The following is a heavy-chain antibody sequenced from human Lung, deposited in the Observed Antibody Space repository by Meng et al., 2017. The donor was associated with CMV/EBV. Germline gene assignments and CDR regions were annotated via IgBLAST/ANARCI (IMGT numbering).Heavy chain of an antibody. D-gene: IGHD1-1*01. V-gene: IGHV3-13*01. Sequence: GGSLRLXXTASGFIFSTHDMHWVRQATGKGLEWFSAIGTLADTYYPYSVKGRFTLSRENAKNSLYLQMNSLRAGDTAVYYCVRAHKPTGRSLQVYYSMDFWGQGTXVTVSS. CDR2: IGTLADT. J-gene: IGHJ6*02. CDR1: GFIFSTHD. CDR3: VRAHKPTGRSLQVYYSMDF.